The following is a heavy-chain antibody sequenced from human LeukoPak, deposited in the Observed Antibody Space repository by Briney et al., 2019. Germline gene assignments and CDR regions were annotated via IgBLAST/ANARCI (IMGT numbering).Heavy chain of an antibody. Sequence: ASVKVSCKASGHTFTSYDINWVRQATGQGLEWMGWMNPNSGNTGYAQKFQGRVTMTRNTSISTAYMELSSLRSEDTAVYYCARGIDSGSYYVPDYWGQGTLVTVSS. J-gene: IGHJ4*02. CDR3: ARGIDSGSYYVPDY. CDR1: GHTFTSYD. V-gene: IGHV1-8*01. D-gene: IGHD1-26*01. CDR2: MNPNSGNT.